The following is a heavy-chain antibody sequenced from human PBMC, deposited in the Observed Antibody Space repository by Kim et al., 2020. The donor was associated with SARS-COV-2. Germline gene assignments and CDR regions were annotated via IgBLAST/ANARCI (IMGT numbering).Heavy chain of an antibody. J-gene: IGHJ4*02. V-gene: IGHV3-20*04. CDR1: GFTFDDYG. CDR2: IIRNGGST. CDR3: ARGYISGPFDC. Sequence: GGSLRLSCAAPGFTFDDYGMSWVRQAPGKGLEWVSGIIRNGGSTGYADSVKGRFTISRDNAKNSLYLQMNSLGAEDTALYYCARGYISGPFDCWGQGTLVTVSS. D-gene: IGHD6-19*01.